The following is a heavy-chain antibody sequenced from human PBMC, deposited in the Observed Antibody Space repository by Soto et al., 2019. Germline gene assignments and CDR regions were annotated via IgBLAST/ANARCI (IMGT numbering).Heavy chain of an antibody. J-gene: IGHJ4*02. CDR1: GFTFSSYS. CDR3: ARDFGYSGYDADY. Sequence: PGGSLRLSCAASGFTFSSYSMNWVRQAPGKGLEWVSSISSSSSYIYYADSVKGRFTISRDNAKNSLYLQMNSLRAEDTAVYYCARDFGYSGYDADYWGQGTLVTVSS. V-gene: IGHV3-21*01. CDR2: ISSSSSYI. D-gene: IGHD5-12*01.